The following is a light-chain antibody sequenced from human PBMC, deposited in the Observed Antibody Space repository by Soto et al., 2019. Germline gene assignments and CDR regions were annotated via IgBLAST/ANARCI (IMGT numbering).Light chain of an antibody. Sequence: QPVLTQPASVSGSPGQSIAISCTGTSSDVGSYKYVSWYQHYPGKAPKLIIYEVSNRPSGVSDRFSGSKSGNTASLTISGLQAEDEADYYCISYTTSSTVLFGGGTKVTVL. CDR2: EVS. V-gene: IGLV2-14*01. CDR1: SSDVGSYKY. J-gene: IGLJ2*01. CDR3: ISYTTSSTVL.